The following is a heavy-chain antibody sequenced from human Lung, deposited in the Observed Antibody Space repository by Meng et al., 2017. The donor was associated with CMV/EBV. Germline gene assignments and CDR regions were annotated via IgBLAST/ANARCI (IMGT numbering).Heavy chain of an antibody. J-gene: IGHJ4*02. V-gene: IGHV4-4*02. Sequence: QRQLQESGPGLVKPSVTLSPTCGVSGVSISSNIRWTWVRQPPGKGLEWIGDIDDSGSTNYNPSLNSRISISLDKSKNHFSLKVNSVTAADTAVYYCARGKQDAWELLAYWGQGALVTVSS. CDR2: IDDSGST. D-gene: IGHD1-26*01. CDR3: ARGKQDAWELLAY. CDR1: GVSISSNIR.